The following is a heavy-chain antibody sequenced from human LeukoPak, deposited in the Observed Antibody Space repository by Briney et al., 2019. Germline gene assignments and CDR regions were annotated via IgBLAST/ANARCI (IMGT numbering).Heavy chain of an antibody. V-gene: IGHV3-11*04. Sequence: GGSLRLXCAGSGFTFSDYYMSWIRQAPGKGLEWVSYISSSGRTIYYADSVKGRFTISRDNAKNSLYLQMNSLRAEDTAVYYCARADCSSSSCYELDYWGQGTLVTVSS. CDR1: GFTFSDYY. D-gene: IGHD2-2*01. CDR2: ISSSGRTI. CDR3: ARADCSSSSCYELDY. J-gene: IGHJ4*02.